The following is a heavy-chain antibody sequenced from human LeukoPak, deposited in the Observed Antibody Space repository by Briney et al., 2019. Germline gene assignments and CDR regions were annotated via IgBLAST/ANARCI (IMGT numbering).Heavy chain of an antibody. V-gene: IGHV4-34*01. Sequence: SETLSLTCAVYGGSFSNYYWSWIRQPPGKGREWIGEINDSGRINYNPSLMSRVTVSVYTSKNQFSLRLTSVTAPDTAVYYCARRWNYGRNYYIDVWGNGATVSVSS. CDR2: INDSGRI. J-gene: IGHJ6*03. D-gene: IGHD1-7*01. CDR3: ARRWNYGRNYYIDV. CDR1: GGSFSNYY.